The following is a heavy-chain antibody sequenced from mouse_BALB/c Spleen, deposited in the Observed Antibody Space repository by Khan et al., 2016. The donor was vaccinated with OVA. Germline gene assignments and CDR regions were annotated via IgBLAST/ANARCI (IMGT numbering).Heavy chain of an antibody. Sequence: EVQLQESGGGLVQPGSSLRLSCATSGFTFTDYYMNWVRQPPGKALEWLGFIRNKANGYTTEYSASVKGRFTISRYNSQNILYLQMNTLRAEDSATYFCARDDGYYFIDYWGQGTTLTVSS. CDR2: IRNKANGYTT. J-gene: IGHJ2*01. CDR3: ARDDGYYFIDY. CDR1: GFTFTDYY. V-gene: IGHV7-3*02. D-gene: IGHD2-3*01.